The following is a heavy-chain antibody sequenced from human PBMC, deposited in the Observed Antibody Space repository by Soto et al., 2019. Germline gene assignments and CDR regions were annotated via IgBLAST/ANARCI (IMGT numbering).Heavy chain of an antibody. Sequence: GGSLRLSCAASRFTFSNYGMHWVRQAPGKGLEWVAVIWYDGSNKYYADSVKGRFTISRDNSKNTLDLQMNSLRAEDTAVYYCARDDIPGRAVAIYGMDVWGQGTTVTVSS. D-gene: IGHD6-19*01. CDR2: IWYDGSNK. CDR3: ARDDIPGRAVAIYGMDV. CDR1: RFTFSNYG. J-gene: IGHJ6*02. V-gene: IGHV3-33*01.